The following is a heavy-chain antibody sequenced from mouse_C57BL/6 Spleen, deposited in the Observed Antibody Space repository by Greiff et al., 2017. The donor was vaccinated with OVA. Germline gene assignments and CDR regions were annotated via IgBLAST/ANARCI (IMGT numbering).Heavy chain of an antibody. Sequence: QVQLKQPGAELVRPGSSVKLSCKASGYTFTSYWMHWVKQRPIQGLEWIGNIDPSDSETHYNQKFKDKATLTVDKSSSTAYMQLSSLTSEDSAVYYCARGETAQATYAMDYWGQGTSVTVSS. CDR2: IDPSDSET. CDR1: GYTFTSYW. CDR3: ARGETAQATYAMDY. V-gene: IGHV1-52*01. J-gene: IGHJ4*01. D-gene: IGHD3-2*02.